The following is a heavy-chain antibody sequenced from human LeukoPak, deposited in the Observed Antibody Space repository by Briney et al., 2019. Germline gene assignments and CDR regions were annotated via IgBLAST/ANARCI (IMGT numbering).Heavy chain of an antibody. CDR1: GGSISSYY. CDR2: IYTSGST. CDR3: ARDRIVVVPAALRYYYYYYMDV. D-gene: IGHD2-2*01. V-gene: IGHV4-4*07. Sequence: PSETLSLTCTVSGGSISSYYWSWIRQPAGKGLEWIGRIYTSGSTNYNPSLKSRVTMSVDTSKNQFSLKLSSVTAADTAVYYCARDRIVVVPAALRYYYYYYMDVWGKGTTVTISS. J-gene: IGHJ6*03.